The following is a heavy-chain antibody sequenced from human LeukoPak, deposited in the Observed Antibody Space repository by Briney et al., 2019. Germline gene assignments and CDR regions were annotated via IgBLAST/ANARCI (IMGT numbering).Heavy chain of an antibody. CDR2: IWYDGSNK. V-gene: IGHV3-33*08. CDR3: TRDVASRNWFDP. J-gene: IGHJ5*02. CDR1: GFTFSSYA. Sequence: GGSLRLSCATSGFTFSSYAMSWVRHAPGKGLEWEAFIWYDGSNKYYADSVKGRFTISRDNSKNTLFLQMNSLRAEDTAVYYCTRDVASRNWFDPWGQGTLVTVSS.